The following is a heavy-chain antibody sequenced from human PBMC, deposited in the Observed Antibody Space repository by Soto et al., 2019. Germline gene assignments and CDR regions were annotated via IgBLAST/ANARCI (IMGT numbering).Heavy chain of an antibody. Sequence: SVKVSCKASGGTFSSYAISWVRQAPGQGLEWMGGIIPIFGTANYAQKFQGRVTITADESTSTAYMELSSLRSEDTAVYYCARDAPADSSGYYYGAFDIWGQGTMVT. CDR2: IIPIFGTA. V-gene: IGHV1-69*13. D-gene: IGHD3-22*01. J-gene: IGHJ3*02. CDR1: GGTFSSYA. CDR3: ARDAPADSSGYYYGAFDI.